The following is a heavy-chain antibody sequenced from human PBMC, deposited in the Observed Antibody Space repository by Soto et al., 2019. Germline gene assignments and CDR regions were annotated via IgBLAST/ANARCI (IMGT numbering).Heavy chain of an antibody. Sequence: EVQLVESGGGLVQPGGSLRLSCAASGFTFKTYSMNWVRQAPGKGLEWVSYISETSIAIYYRDSVKGRFTISRDNAKNTLYLQMNSLRDEDTAVYYCATLQLGREEVFDSWGQGTLVTGSS. D-gene: IGHD1-1*01. CDR1: GFTFKTYS. CDR3: ATLQLGREEVFDS. J-gene: IGHJ4*02. V-gene: IGHV3-48*02. CDR2: ISETSIAI.